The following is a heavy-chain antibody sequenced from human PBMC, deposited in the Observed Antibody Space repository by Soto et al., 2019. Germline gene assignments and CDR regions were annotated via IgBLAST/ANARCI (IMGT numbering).Heavy chain of an antibody. CDR2: ISGSGGST. Sequence: EVQLLESWGGLVQPGGSLRLSCAASGFTFSSYAMSWVRQAPGKGLEWVSAISGSGGSTYYADSVKGRFTISRDNSKNTLYLQMNSLRAEDTAVYYCAKDLGYGDYWLTFDYWGQGTLVTVSS. D-gene: IGHD4-17*01. CDR3: AKDLGYGDYWLTFDY. CDR1: GFTFSSYA. J-gene: IGHJ4*02. V-gene: IGHV3-23*01.